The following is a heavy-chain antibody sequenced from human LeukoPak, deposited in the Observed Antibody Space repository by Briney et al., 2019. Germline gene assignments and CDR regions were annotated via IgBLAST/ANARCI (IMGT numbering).Heavy chain of an antibody. Sequence: GGSLRLSCAASGFTFSSYSMNWVRQAPGKGLEWVSYISSSSSTIYYADSVKGRFTISRDNAKNSLYLQMNSLRDEDTAVYYCARDGRIQLWSNLEHYYYGMDVWAKGPRSPSP. CDR3: ARDGRIQLWSNLEHYYYGMDV. CDR1: GFTFSSYS. D-gene: IGHD5-18*01. J-gene: IGHJ6*02. V-gene: IGHV3-48*02. CDR2: ISSSSSTI.